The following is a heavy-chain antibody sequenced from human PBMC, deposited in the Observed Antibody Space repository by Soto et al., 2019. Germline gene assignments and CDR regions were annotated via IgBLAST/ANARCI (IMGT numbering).Heavy chain of an antibody. CDR3: ARVAAYCSSTSCYSDY. CDR2: SSSSSST. V-gene: IGHV3-66*01. D-gene: IGHD2-2*01. J-gene: IGHJ4*02. Sequence: GSLRLSCAASGCPVSSDYMSWVRQAPGKRLEWASVSSSSSSTYYADSVKGRFTISRDNAKNSLYLQMNSLRAEDTAVYYCARVAAYCSSTSCYSDYWGQGTLVTVSS. CDR1: GCPVSSDY.